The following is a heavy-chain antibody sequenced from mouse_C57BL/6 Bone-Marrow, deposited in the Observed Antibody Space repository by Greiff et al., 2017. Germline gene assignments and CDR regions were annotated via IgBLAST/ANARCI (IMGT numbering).Heavy chain of an antibody. D-gene: IGHD1-2*01. CDR3: ARQRATTAYFDV. CDR2: ISSGGSYT. CDR1: GFTFSSYG. Sequence: EVQRVESGGDLVKPGGSLKLSCAASGFTFSSYGMSWVRQTPDKRLEWVATISSGGSYTYYPDSVKGRFTISRDNAKNTLYLQMSSLKSEDTAMYYGARQRATTAYFDVWGTGTTVTVSS. J-gene: IGHJ1*03. V-gene: IGHV5-6*01.